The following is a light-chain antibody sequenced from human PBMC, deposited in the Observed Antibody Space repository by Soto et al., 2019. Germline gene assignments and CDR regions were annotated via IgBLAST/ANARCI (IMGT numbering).Light chain of an antibody. CDR2: STN. CDR3: ASYVGTGTVV. J-gene: IGLJ2*01. CDR1: SGSVLTSYY. V-gene: IGLV8-61*01. Sequence: QAVVSQEPSFSVSPGGTVTLTCGLTSGSVLTSYYPTWYQQTPGQAPRTLIYSTNIRSSGVPDRFSGSILGNKAALTITGAQADDESDYYCASYVGTGTVVFGGGTKLTVL.